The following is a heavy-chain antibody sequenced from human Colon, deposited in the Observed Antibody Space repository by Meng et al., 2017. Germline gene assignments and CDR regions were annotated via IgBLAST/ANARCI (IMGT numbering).Heavy chain of an antibody. V-gene: IGHV4-30-2*01. J-gene: IGHJ4*02. Sequence: QLQESGPGVVKPSQTLSLTCSASGASINSTGFSWNWVRQPTGKGLEWIGYIYESGIAYYNPSLKSRVTISLDRSKNQFSLNMTSVTAADTAVYFCARVGYCVNGVCYQTLGHWSQGTLVTVSS. D-gene: IGHD2-8*01. CDR1: GASINSTGFS. CDR2: IYESGIA. CDR3: ARVGYCVNGVCYQTLGH.